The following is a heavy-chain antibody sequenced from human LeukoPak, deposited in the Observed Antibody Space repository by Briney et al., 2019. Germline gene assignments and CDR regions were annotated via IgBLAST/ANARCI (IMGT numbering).Heavy chain of an antibody. D-gene: IGHD3-22*01. CDR2: IAGSGGST. Sequence: GGSLRLSCAASGFTFSSYAMIWVRQAPGKGLEWVSVIAGSGGSTDYADSVKGRFTISRDNSKNTLYLQMNSLRAEDTAFYYCAKDRSMIAVSWGQGTLVTVSS. CDR1: GFTFSSYA. CDR3: AKDRSMIAVS. V-gene: IGHV3-23*01. J-gene: IGHJ5*02.